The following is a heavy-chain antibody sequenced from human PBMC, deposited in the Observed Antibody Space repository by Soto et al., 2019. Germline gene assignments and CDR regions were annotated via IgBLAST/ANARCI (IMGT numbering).Heavy chain of an antibody. CDR2: ISNDGRKR. CDR1: RFAFGDYA. J-gene: IGHJ6*02. Sequence: VGPLRLSCKTSRFAFGDYAMHWVRQARGRGPEWVAYISNDGRKRNYAESMTGRFTISRDNSKNTLFLQMNSLTDADTAVYFCARGTSGPQTYFLSGKDVWAQGIRVTATS. V-gene: IGHV3-33*05. CDR3: ARGTSGPQTYFLSGKDV. D-gene: IGHD3-10*01.